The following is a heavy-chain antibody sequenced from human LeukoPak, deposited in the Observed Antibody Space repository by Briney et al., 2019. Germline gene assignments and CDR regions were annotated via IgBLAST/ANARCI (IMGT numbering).Heavy chain of an antibody. CDR3: ARRLGLWLRY. Sequence: SETLSLTCTVSGGSISSSSYYWGWIRQPPGKGLEWIGSIYYSGSTYYNPSLKSRVPISVDTSKNQFSLNLSSVTAADTTVYYCARRLGLWLRYWGQGTLVTVSS. J-gene: IGHJ4*02. CDR1: GGSISSSSYY. V-gene: IGHV4-39*01. CDR2: IYYSGST. D-gene: IGHD5-18*01.